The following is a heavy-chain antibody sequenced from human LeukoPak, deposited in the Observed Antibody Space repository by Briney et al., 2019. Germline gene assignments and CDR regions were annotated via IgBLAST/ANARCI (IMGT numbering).Heavy chain of an antibody. CDR1: GYTFTSYY. V-gene: IGHV1-69*05. CDR2: IIPIFGTA. J-gene: IGHJ4*02. D-gene: IGHD3-3*01. CDR3: ARGYDFGVVRFDY. Sequence: SVKVSCKASGYTFTSYYMHWVRQAPGQGLEWMGGIIPIFGTANYAQKFQGRVTITTDESTSTAYMELSSLRSEDTAMYYCARGYDFGVVRFDYWGQGTLVTVSS.